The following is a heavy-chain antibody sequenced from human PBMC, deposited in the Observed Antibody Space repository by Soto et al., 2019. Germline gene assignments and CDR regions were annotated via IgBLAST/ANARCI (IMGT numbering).Heavy chain of an antibody. CDR1: GYTFTSYG. V-gene: IGHV1-18*04. D-gene: IGHD3-22*01. CDR2: ISAYNGNT. J-gene: IGHJ4*02. Sequence: GASVKVSCKASGYTFTSYGISWVRQAPGQGLEWMGWISAYNGNTSYAQKLQGRVTMTTDTSTSTAYMELRSLRSDDTAVYYCARDGTQDYYDSSGYSDYWGQGTLVTVSS. CDR3: ARDGTQDYYDSSGYSDY.